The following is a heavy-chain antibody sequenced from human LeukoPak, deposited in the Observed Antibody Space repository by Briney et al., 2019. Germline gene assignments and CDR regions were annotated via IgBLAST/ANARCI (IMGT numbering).Heavy chain of an antibody. Sequence: PGGSLRLSCAASGFTFSSYAMSWVRQASGKGREWVSAISGSGGSTYYADSVKGRFTISRDNSKNTLYLQMNSLRAEDTAVYYCATSRGSGSYYFDYWGQGTLVTVSS. J-gene: IGHJ4*02. CDR1: GFTFSSYA. CDR3: ATSRGSGSYYFDY. V-gene: IGHV3-23*01. CDR2: ISGSGGST. D-gene: IGHD1-26*01.